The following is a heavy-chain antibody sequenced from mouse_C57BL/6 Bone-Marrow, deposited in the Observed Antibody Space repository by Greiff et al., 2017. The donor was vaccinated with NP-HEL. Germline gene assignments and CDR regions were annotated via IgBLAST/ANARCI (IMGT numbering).Heavy chain of an antibody. Sequence: DVKLVESGPGLAKPSQTLSLTCSVTGYSITSDYWNWIRKFPGNKLEYMGYISYSGSTYYNPSLKSRISITRDTSKNQYYLQLNSVTTEDTATYYCARLRGYYGSPYYFDYWGQGTTLTVSS. CDR1: GYSITSDY. CDR3: ARLRGYYGSPYYFDY. V-gene: IGHV3-8*01. J-gene: IGHJ2*01. CDR2: ISYSGST. D-gene: IGHD1-1*01.